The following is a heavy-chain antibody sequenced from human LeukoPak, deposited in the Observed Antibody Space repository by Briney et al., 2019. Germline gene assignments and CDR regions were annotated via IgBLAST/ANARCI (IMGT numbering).Heavy chain of an antibody. D-gene: IGHD1-26*01. CDR3: ASLGALQDYYFDY. V-gene: IGHV3-7*01. CDR1: GFTFSSYW. J-gene: IGHJ4*02. Sequence: GGSLRLSCAASGFTFSSYWMSWVRQAPGKGLEWVANIKQDGSEKYYVDSVKGRFTISRDNAKNSLYLQMNSLRAEDTAVYYCASLGALQDYYFDYWGQGTLVTVSS. CDR2: IKQDGSEK.